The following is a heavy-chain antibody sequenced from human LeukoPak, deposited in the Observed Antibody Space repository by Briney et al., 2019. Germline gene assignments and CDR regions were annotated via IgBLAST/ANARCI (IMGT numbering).Heavy chain of an antibody. CDR3: ARDHRYAFDN. CDR1: GFNFIDYS. Sequence: GGSLRLSCAASGFNFIDYSMNWVRQAPGKGLEWISYIGISSGNTKYADSVKGRFTISRDKARNSLYLQMNRLRVEDTAVYYCARDHRYAFDNRGHGTLVTVSS. CDR2: IGISSGNT. V-gene: IGHV3-48*01. J-gene: IGHJ4*01. D-gene: IGHD5-12*01.